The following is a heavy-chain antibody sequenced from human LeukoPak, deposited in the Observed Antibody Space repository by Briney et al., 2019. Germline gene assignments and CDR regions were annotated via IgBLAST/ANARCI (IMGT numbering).Heavy chain of an antibody. CDR1: GGSISSYY. J-gene: IGHJ6*03. CDR3: ARDQEVRYDFWSGYYKTDYYYYMDV. V-gene: IGHV4-4*07. D-gene: IGHD3-3*01. CDR2: IYTSGST. Sequence: PSETLSLTCTVSGGSISSYYWSWIRQPAGKGLEWIGRIYTSGSTNYNPSLKSRVTISVDTSKNQFSLKLSSVTAADTAVYYCARDQEVRYDFWSGYYKTDYYYYMDVWGKGTTVTVSS.